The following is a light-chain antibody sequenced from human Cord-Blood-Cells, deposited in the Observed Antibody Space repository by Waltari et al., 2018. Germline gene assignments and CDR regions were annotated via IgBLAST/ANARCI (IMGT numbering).Light chain of an antibody. Sequence: QSALTQPPSASGSPGQSVTISCTGTSSDVGGYNYVSWYQQHPGKAPKLMIYEVSKRPSGVPDRFSGFKSGNTASLTVSGLQAEDEADYYCSSYAGSNNLVFGGGTNLTVL. V-gene: IGLV2-8*01. CDR2: EVS. CDR1: SSDVGGYNY. J-gene: IGLJ2*01. CDR3: SSYAGSNNLV.